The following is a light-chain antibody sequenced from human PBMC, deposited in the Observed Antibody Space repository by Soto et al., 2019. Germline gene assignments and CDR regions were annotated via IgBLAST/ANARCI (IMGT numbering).Light chain of an antibody. CDR2: SDD. J-gene: IGLJ3*02. V-gene: IGLV1-44*01. Sequence: QSALTQPPSASATPGQRVIISCSWSSSNIGKNAVKWYQQFPGTAPKLLIHSDDQRPSGVPDRFSGSKSGTSASLTISGLQSEDEAHYYCGAWDDSLSGLVFGGGTKVT. CDR1: SSNIGKNA. CDR3: GAWDDSLSGLV.